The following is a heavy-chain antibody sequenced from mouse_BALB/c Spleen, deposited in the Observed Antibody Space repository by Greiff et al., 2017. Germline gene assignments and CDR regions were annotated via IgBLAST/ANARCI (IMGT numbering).Heavy chain of an antibody. Sequence: EVKLMESGGGLVKPGGSLKLSCAASGFTFSDYYMYWVRQTPEKRLEWVATISDGGSYTYYPDSVKGRFTISRDNAKNNLYLQMSSLKSEDTAMYYCARDYGNYDYAMDYWGQGTSVTVSS. CDR1: GFTFSDYY. CDR3: ARDYGNYDYAMDY. CDR2: ISDGGSYT. J-gene: IGHJ4*01. V-gene: IGHV5-4*02. D-gene: IGHD2-1*01.